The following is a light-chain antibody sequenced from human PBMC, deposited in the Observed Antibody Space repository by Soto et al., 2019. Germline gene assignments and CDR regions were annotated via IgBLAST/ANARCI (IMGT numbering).Light chain of an antibody. CDR1: KLGDKH. V-gene: IGLV3-1*01. Sequence: SYELTQPPSVSVSPGQTASITCSGDKLGDKHACWYQQKPGQSPVLVIYQNTKRPSGIPERFSGSNSGNTATLTISGTQAMDEADYYCQAWNSSTNYVFGPGTKVTVL. CDR3: QAWNSSTNYV. J-gene: IGLJ1*01. CDR2: QNT.